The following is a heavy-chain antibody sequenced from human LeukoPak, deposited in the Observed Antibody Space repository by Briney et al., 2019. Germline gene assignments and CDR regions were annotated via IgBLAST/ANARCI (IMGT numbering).Heavy chain of an antibody. Sequence: GASVKVSCKASGGTFSSFAINWARQAPGQGLEWMGGIIPIFVTPNYAQKFQGRVTITADESTSTAYMELSSLRSEDTAVYYCAREGYSNGWYRYWGQGTLVTVSS. V-gene: IGHV1-69*13. D-gene: IGHD6-19*01. CDR1: GGTFSSFA. CDR2: IIPIFVTP. CDR3: AREGYSNGWYRY. J-gene: IGHJ4*02.